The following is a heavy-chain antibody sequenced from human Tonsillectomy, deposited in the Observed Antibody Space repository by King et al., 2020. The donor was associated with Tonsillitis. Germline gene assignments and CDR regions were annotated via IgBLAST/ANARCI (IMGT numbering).Heavy chain of an antibody. CDR2: INSDGSST. D-gene: IGHD3-22*01. J-gene: IGHJ3*02. CDR3: ASAVARSYGYDCSGYCLSGDAFGI. Sequence: VQLVESGGGLVQPGGSLRISCAASGFTFSRYWMHWVRQAPGKGLVWVSRINSDGSSTSYADSGKGRFPISRDNAKNTVSLQMNSLRAEDTAVYYCASAVARSYGYDCSGYCLSGDAFGIWGQGTIVTVSS. CDR1: GFTFSRYW. V-gene: IGHV3-74*01.